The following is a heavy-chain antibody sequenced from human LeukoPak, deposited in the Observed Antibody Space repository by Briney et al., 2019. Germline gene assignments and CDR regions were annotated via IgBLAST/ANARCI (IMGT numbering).Heavy chain of an antibody. Sequence: ASVKVSCKVSGYTLMEMSIHRERQAPGGALEWMGGFDPEDGETVYAPKFQGRVTMTEDTSADTAYMELSSLRSEDTAVYYCTICLNGAGQPVAIYYYGMDVWGQGTTVTVSS. V-gene: IGHV1-24*01. J-gene: IGHJ6*02. CDR3: TICLNGAGQPVAIYYYGMDV. D-gene: IGHD2-2*01. CDR1: GYTLMEMS. CDR2: FDPEDGET.